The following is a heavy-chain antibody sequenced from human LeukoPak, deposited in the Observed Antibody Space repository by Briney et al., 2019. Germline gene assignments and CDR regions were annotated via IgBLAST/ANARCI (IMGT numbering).Heavy chain of an antibody. V-gene: IGHV4-34*01. J-gene: IGHJ4*02. CDR3: ASMVSSWYRNFDY. Sequence: SETLSLTCAVYGVSFSGYYWSWIRQPPGKGLEWIGEINHSGSTNYNPSLKSRVTISVDTSKNQFSLKLSSVTAADTAVYYCASMVSSWYRNFDYWGQGTLVTVSS. CDR2: INHSGST. CDR1: GVSFSGYY. D-gene: IGHD6-13*01.